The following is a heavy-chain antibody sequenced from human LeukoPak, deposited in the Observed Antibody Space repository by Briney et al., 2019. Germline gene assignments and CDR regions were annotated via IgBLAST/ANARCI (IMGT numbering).Heavy chain of an antibody. CDR3: ARAGIAAAGIPDY. J-gene: IGHJ4*02. V-gene: IGHV3-21*01. Sequence: GGSLRLSCAASGFTFDSYTMYWVRQAPGKGLEWVSTIRTSSTYIYYADSVRGRFTISRDNTNTSLYLQMNSLRAEDMAVYYSARAGIAAAGIPDYWGQGTLVTVSS. CDR2: IRTSSTYI. D-gene: IGHD6-13*01. CDR1: GFTFDSYT.